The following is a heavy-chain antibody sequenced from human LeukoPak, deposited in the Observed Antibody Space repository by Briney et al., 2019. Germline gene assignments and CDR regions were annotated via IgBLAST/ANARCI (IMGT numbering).Heavy chain of an antibody. Sequence: ASVKVSCKASGYTFTSYYMHWVRQAPGRGLEWMGIINPSCGSTSYAQKFQGRVTMTRDTSTSTVYMELSSLRSEDTAVYYCARDTTDYYDSSGPDAFDIWGQGTMVTVSS. J-gene: IGHJ3*02. CDR1: GYTFTSYY. D-gene: IGHD3-22*01. CDR2: INPSCGST. CDR3: ARDTTDYYDSSGPDAFDI. V-gene: IGHV1-46*01.